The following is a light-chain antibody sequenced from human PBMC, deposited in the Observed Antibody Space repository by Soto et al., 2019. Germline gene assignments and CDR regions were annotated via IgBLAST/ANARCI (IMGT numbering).Light chain of an antibody. CDR1: SSDVGVYNY. CDR3: CSYAGRYTYV. Sequence: QSALTQPRSVSGSPGQSVSISCTGTSSDVGVYNYVSWYQQHPGKAPKVMIYDVSKRPSGVPDRFSGSKSGNTASLTISGLQSEDEADYYCCSYAGRYTYVFGTGTTLTVL. J-gene: IGLJ1*01. CDR2: DVS. V-gene: IGLV2-11*01.